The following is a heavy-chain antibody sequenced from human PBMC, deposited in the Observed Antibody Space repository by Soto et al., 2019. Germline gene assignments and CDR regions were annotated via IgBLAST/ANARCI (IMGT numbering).Heavy chain of an antibody. CDR1: GGSFSGYY. V-gene: IGHV4-34*01. Sequence: PSETLSLTCAVYGGSFSGYYWSWVRQPPGEGLEWIGEINHSGSTSYNPSLQSRGSISVDRSKNQFSLKLSSVTAADTAVYYCARVPDYWGQGILVTVSS. CDR2: INHSGST. J-gene: IGHJ4*02. D-gene: IGHD2-2*01. CDR3: ARVPDY.